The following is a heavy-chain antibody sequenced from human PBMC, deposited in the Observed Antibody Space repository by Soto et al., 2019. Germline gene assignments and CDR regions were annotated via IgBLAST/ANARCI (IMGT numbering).Heavy chain of an antibody. CDR2: INPGTGYI. J-gene: IGHJ4*02. CDR1: GYALPNYS. Sequence: QVQFVQSGAEVKKPGASVRLSCKPSGYALPNYSIQWVRQAPGQGLQWLGWINPGTGYIEYSQRFQGRLTLSKNNSASTFYMDLTSLTSEDTAVYFCTRDLNGGNPFDYWGQGTLVTVSS. V-gene: IGHV1-3*01. D-gene: IGHD2-8*01. CDR3: TRDLNGGNPFDY.